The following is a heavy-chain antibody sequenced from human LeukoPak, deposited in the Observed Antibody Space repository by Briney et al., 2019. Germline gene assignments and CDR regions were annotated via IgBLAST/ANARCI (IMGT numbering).Heavy chain of an antibody. CDR2: IYPGDSDT. CDR1: GYSFTSYW. Sequence: GESLKISCKGSGYSFTSYWIGWVRQMPGKGLEWMGIIYPGDSDTRYSPSFQGQVTISAVKSISTAYLQWSSLKASDTAMYYCARRRGYSGYDYSGWFDPWGQGTLVTVSS. D-gene: IGHD5-12*01. CDR3: ARRRGYSGYDYSGWFDP. J-gene: IGHJ5*02. V-gene: IGHV5-51*01.